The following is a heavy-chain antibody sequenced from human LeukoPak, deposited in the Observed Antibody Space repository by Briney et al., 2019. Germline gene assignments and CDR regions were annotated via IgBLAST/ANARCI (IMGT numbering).Heavy chain of an antibody. CDR1: GGSISSYY. CDR2: IYYSGST. V-gene: IGHV4-59*12. J-gene: IGHJ1*01. D-gene: IGHD4-11*01. Sequence: TSETLSLTCTVSGGSISSYYWSWIRQPPGKGLEWIGYIYYSGSTNYNPSLKSRVTISVDTSKNQFSLKLSSVTAADTAVYYCARIRQSYSGLRSGYFQHWGQGTLVTVSS. CDR3: ARIRQSYSGLRSGYFQH.